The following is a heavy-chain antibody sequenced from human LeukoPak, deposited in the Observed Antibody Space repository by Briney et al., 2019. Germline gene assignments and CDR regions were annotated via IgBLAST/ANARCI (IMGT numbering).Heavy chain of an antibody. CDR2: ISWNSGRI. J-gene: IGHJ4*02. CDR3: TKSGWHDWGVLSY. CDR1: GFIFDDYA. Sequence: GGSLRLSCAASGFIFDDYAMHWVRQPPGKGLEWVSGISWNSGRIVYADSVKGRFTVSRDNGKNSLYLQMNSLRPEDTALYYCTKSGWHDWGVLSYWGQGALVTVSS. V-gene: IGHV3-9*01. D-gene: IGHD1-1*01.